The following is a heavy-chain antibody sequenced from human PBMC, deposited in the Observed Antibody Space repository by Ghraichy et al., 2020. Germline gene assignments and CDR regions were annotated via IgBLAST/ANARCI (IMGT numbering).Heavy chain of an antibody. Sequence: SQTLSLTCAVYGGSFSGYHWSWIRQPPGKGLEWIGEINHSGRTNYNPSLKSRVTISVDTSKNQFSLKLSSVTAADTAVYYSASLDSSSSSYDYYDMDVWGQGTTVTVSS. CDR1: GGSFSGYH. J-gene: IGHJ6*02. D-gene: IGHD6-6*01. V-gene: IGHV4-34*01. CDR3: ASLDSSSSSYDYYDMDV. CDR2: INHSGRT.